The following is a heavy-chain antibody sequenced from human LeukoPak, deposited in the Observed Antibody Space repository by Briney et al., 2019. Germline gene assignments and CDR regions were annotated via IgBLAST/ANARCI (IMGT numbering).Heavy chain of an antibody. Sequence: GCSHRVSCADSGFTFNTYVMHWVRPAPPKGRRGVDVVSYDRSNQYYADSAKGRFTISRDNSQDTLYLQTDSLRGEDTAVYYCAKNFGSTLYQDYWGQGTLVTVSS. V-gene: IGHV3-30*18. CDR1: GFTFNTYV. CDR3: AKNFGSTLYQDY. CDR2: VSYDRSNQ. D-gene: IGHD3-16*02. J-gene: IGHJ4*02.